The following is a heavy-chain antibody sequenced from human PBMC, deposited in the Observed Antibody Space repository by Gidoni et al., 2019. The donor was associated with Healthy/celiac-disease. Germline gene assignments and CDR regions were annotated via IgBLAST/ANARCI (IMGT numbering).Heavy chain of an antibody. CDR1: GFNFRRYS. CDR2: ISSSSRSI. Sequence: EVQLVESGGGLVQPGGSLRLSCAGSGFNFRRYSMNWVRQVPGKGLGWFLYISSSSRSIYYADSVKGRFTISIDNANNSLYLQMNSLRAGETAVYYCAGACIAAAGSVFFPNGFDYWGQGTLVTVSS. V-gene: IGHV3-48*04. D-gene: IGHD6-13*01. J-gene: IGHJ4*02. CDR3: AGACIAAAGSVFFPNGFDY.